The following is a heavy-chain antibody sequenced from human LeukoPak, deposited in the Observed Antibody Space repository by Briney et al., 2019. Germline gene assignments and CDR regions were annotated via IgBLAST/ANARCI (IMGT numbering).Heavy chain of an antibody. J-gene: IGHJ4*02. CDR2: INHSGST. CDR1: GGSISPYY. D-gene: IGHD2-21*02. CDR3: ARGGFYCGGDCYVDY. Sequence: PSETLSLTCAVYGGSISPYYWSWIRQPPGKGLEWIGEINHSGSTNYNPSLKSRVTISVDTSKNQFSLRLSSVTDADTAVYYCARGGFYCGGDCYVDYWGQGTLVTVSS. V-gene: IGHV4-34*01.